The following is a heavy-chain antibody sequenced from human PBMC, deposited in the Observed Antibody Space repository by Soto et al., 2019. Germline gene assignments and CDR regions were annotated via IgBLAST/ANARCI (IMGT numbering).Heavy chain of an antibody. Sequence: EVQLVESGGGLVQPGRPLRLSCAASGFTFSSYWMDWVRQAPGKGLEWVANINQDGSEKHYIDSVKGRFTISRDNAKNSLYLQMSSLTAEDSALYYCSTSLDYWGQGTLVTVSS. V-gene: IGHV3-7*01. CDR3: STSLDY. CDR1: GFTFSSYW. CDR2: INQDGSEK. J-gene: IGHJ4*02.